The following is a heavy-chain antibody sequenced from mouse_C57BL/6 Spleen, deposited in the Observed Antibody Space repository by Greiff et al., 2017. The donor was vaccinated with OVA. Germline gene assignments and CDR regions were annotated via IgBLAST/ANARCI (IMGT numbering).Heavy chain of an antibody. CDR2: INPNNGGT. CDR1: GYTFTDYN. D-gene: IGHD3-3*01. Sequence: EVKLQESGPELVKPGASVKIPCKASGYTFTDYNMDWVKQSHGKSLEWIGDINPNNGGTIYNQKFKGKATLTVDKSSSTAYMELRSLTSEDTAVYYCAREGEGTSGFAYWGQGTLVTVSA. CDR3: AREGEGTSGFAY. V-gene: IGHV1-18*01. J-gene: IGHJ3*01.